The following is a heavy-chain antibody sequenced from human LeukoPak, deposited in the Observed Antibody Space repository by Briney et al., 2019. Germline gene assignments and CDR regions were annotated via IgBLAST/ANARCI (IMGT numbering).Heavy chain of an antibody. CDR2: ISSSSSYI. J-gene: IGHJ4*02. V-gene: IGHV3-21*01. CDR3: ARLPELPGFGDY. Sequence: PGGSLRLSCAASGFTFSSYEMNWVRQAPGKGLEWVSSISSSSSYIYYADSVKGRFTISRDNAKNTLYLQMNSLRDEDTAVYYCARLPELPGFGDYWGQGALVTVSS. D-gene: IGHD3-10*01. CDR1: GFTFSSYE.